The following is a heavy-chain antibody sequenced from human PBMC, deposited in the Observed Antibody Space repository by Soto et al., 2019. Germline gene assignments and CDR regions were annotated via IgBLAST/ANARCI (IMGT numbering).Heavy chain of an antibody. CDR1: GGSLSGYY. CDR3: ASYHYLDRWTGSRHYKYV. J-gene: IGHJ6*03. V-gene: IGHV4-34*01. Sequence: SETLSLTCAVYGGSLSGYYWSWVRQSPGKGLEWIGEINHSGTTNYNPSLKTRVTISADTSKHQFSLRLSSVTAADSAVYYCASYHYLDRWTGSRHYKYVWGRGTTVTVSS. CDR2: INHSGTT. D-gene: IGHD1-1*01.